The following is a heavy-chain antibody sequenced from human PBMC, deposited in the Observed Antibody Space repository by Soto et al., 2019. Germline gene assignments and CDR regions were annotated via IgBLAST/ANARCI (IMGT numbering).Heavy chain of an antibody. CDR1: GYTFTSYG. D-gene: IGHD3-22*01. CDR3: ARDRKAMIVVAPDAFDI. CDR2: ISAYNGNT. J-gene: IGHJ3*02. V-gene: IGHV1-18*01. Sequence: VASVKVSFKASGYTFTSYGISWLRQAPGQGLEWMGWISAYNGNTNYAQKLQGRVTMTTDTSTSTAYMELRSLRSDDTAVYYCARDRKAMIVVAPDAFDIWGQGTMVTVSS.